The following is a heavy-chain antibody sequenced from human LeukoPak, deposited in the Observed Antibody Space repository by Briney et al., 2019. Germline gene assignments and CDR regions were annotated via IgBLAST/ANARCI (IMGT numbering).Heavy chain of an antibody. D-gene: IGHD2-15*01. CDR3: ADTSGYLDY. Sequence: HLGGSLSLSCAASGLASSSYAMSWVREAPGQGLEWVSAISGSGGSTYYADSVKGRFTISRDNSKNTLYLQMNSLRAEDTAVYYCADTSGYLDYWGQGTLVTVSS. CDR1: GLASSSYA. CDR2: ISGSGGST. J-gene: IGHJ4*02. V-gene: IGHV3-23*01.